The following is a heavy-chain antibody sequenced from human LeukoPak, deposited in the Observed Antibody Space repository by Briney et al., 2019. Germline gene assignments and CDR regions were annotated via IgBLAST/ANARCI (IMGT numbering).Heavy chain of an antibody. Sequence: GGSLRLSCAASGFPFSNYAMHWVRQGLVKGLESMAVVSHDGIQTYYADSVKGRFTISRDNSKSTLFLQMNSLRAEDTAVYYCARDGGGGYNQIDFWGQGTLVTVSS. J-gene: IGHJ4*02. V-gene: IGHV3-30-3*01. CDR2: VSHDGIQT. D-gene: IGHD5-24*01. CDR1: GFPFSNYA. CDR3: ARDGGGGYNQIDF.